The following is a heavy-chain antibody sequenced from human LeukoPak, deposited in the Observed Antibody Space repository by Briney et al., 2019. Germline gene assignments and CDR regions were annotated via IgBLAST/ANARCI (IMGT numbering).Heavy chain of an antibody. V-gene: IGHV4-39*07. J-gene: IGHJ4*02. Sequence: SETLSLTCTVSGGSISSSLYHWGWIRQSPGKNLEWLGSIYYTGTTYYNPSLKSRVTISVDTSKNQFSLKLSSVTAADTAVYYCARDLDGYNSYFDYWGQGTLVTVSS. CDR1: GGSISSSLYH. D-gene: IGHD5-24*01. CDR3: ARDLDGYNSYFDY. CDR2: IYYTGTT.